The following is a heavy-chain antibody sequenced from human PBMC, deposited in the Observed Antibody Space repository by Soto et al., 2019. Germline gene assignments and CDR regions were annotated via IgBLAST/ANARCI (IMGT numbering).Heavy chain of an antibody. J-gene: IGHJ4*02. CDR1: GASTSSYY. V-gene: IGHV4-59*01. CDR3: ARGGSYASPNFDH. Sequence: SETLSLTCAVSGASTSSYYWSWIRQSPGKGMEWIGYIFYGGSTNYNPSLKSRVSMSVDTSENRLSLRLTSVTSADTAVYHCARGGSYASPNFDHWGQGALVTVSS. D-gene: IGHD2-15*01. CDR2: IFYGGST.